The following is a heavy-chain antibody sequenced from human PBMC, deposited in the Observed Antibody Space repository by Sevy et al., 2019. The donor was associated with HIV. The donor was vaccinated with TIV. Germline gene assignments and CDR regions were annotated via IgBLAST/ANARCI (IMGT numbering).Heavy chain of an antibody. D-gene: IGHD1-26*01. Sequence: SETLSLTCTVSGASISSSSYYWGWIRQPPGKGLEWIGSLYYIEGNYYNPSLESRVTISGGTSKKQLSLKLSSVTAADTAVYYCAGWQLLPDDAFDIWGQGTRVTVSS. CDR2: LYYIEGN. J-gene: IGHJ3*02. CDR1: GASISSSSYY. V-gene: IGHV4-39*01. CDR3: AGWQLLPDDAFDI.